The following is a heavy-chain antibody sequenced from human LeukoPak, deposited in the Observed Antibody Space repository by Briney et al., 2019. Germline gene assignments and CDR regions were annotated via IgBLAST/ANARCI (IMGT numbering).Heavy chain of an antibody. V-gene: IGHV1-8*03. CDR3: ARDLEHCRNIICSNSAY. J-gene: IGHJ4*02. Sequence: EASVKVSCKASGYTFTNYDINWVRQATGQGLEWMGWMNPNSGNTGYAQKFQGRLTITRDASISTVYMELSSLRSEDTAVYYCARDLEHCRNIICSNSAYWGQGTLVTVSS. CDR2: MNPNSGNT. D-gene: IGHD2-2*01. CDR1: GYTFTNYD.